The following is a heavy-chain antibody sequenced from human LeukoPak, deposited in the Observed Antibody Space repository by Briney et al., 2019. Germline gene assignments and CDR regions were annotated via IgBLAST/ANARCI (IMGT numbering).Heavy chain of an antibody. Sequence: ASVKVSCKASGYTFTGYYMHWVRQAPGQGLEWMGWINPNSGGTNYAQKFQGGVTVTRDTSISTAYMELSRLRSDDTAVYYCARLAAQGYYFDYWGQGTLVTVSS. J-gene: IGHJ4*02. D-gene: IGHD6-6*01. CDR2: INPNSGGT. CDR3: ARLAAQGYYFDY. CDR1: GYTFTGYY. V-gene: IGHV1-2*02.